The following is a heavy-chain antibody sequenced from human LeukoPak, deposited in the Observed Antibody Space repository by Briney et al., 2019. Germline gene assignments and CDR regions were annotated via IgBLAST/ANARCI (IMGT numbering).Heavy chain of an antibody. D-gene: IGHD6-13*01. CDR1: GGSISSSSYY. CDR3: ASERLAAAGMPFDS. Sequence: SETLSLTCTVSGGSISSSSYYWGWIRQPPGKGLEWIGSIYYSGSTNYNPSLKSRVTISLDKSKNQFSLKLSSVTAADTAVYYCASERLAAAGMPFDSWGQGTLVTVSS. J-gene: IGHJ4*02. CDR2: IYYSGST. V-gene: IGHV4-39*07.